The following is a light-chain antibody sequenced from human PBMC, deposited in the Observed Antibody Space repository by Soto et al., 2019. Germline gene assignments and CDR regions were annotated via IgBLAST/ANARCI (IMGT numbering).Light chain of an antibody. Sequence: EIVLTQSPATLSLSPGERATLSCRASQSVSSYLAWYQQKPGQAPRLLIYDASNSATGIPARFSGSGSGTDFTLTISSLEPEDFAVYYCQRRRNWPPEWTFGQGTKVEIK. CDR3: QRRRNWPPEWT. CDR2: DAS. J-gene: IGKJ1*01. CDR1: QSVSSY. V-gene: IGKV3-11*01.